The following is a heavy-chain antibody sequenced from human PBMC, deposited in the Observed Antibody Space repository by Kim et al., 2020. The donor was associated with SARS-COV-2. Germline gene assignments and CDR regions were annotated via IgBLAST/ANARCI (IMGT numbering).Heavy chain of an antibody. CDR3: AKCPSGIAVAGF. D-gene: IGHD6-19*01. J-gene: IGHJ4*02. V-gene: IGHV3-23*01. Sequence: YYADSLKGRFTISRDNSKNTLYLQMNSLRAEDTAVYYCAKCPSGIAVAGFWGQGTLVTVSS.